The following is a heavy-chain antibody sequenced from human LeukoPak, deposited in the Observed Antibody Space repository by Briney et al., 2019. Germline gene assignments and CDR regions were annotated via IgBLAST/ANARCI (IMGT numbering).Heavy chain of an antibody. CDR3: ARGLYTSSSSFD. CDR1: EFTFSAYW. CDR2: INSDGSST. D-gene: IGHD6-6*01. Sequence: PGRSLRLSCAASEFTFSAYWMHWVRQAPGRGLVWVSRINSDGSSTNYADSVKGRFTISRDNSKNTLYLQVNSLRADDTAAYYCARGLYTSSSSFDWGQGTLVTVSS. J-gene: IGHJ4*02. V-gene: IGHV3-74*01.